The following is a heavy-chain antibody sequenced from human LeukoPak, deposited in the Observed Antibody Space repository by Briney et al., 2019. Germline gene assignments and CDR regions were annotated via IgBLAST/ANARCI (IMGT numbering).Heavy chain of an antibody. Sequence: PSETLSLTCTVSGGSISSGGYYWSQIPQHPGKGLEWIGYIYYSGSTYYNPSLKSRVTISVDTSKNQFSLKLSSVTAADTAVYYCARVGSGTDAFDIWGQGTMVTVSS. CDR2: IYYSGST. V-gene: IGHV4-31*03. CDR3: ARVGSGTDAFDI. J-gene: IGHJ3*02. CDR1: GGSISSGGYY. D-gene: IGHD3-10*01.